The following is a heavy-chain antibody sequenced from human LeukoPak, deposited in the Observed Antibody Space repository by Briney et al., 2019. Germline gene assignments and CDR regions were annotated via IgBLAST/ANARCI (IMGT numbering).Heavy chain of an antibody. V-gene: IGHV3-23*01. J-gene: IGHJ5*02. CDR1: GFTFDDYA. D-gene: IGHD2-2*01. CDR3: AKEIVVVPAATWADYNWFDP. CDR2: ISGSGGST. Sequence: GRSLRLSCAASGFTFDDYAMHWVRQAPGKGLEWVSAISGSGGSTYYADSVKGRFTISRDNSKNTLYLQMNSLRAEDTAVYYCAKEIVVVPAATWADYNWFDPWGQGTLVTVSS.